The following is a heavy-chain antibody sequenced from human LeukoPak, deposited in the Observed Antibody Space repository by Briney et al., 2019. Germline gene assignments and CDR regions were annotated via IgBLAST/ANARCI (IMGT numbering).Heavy chain of an antibody. CDR2: VFYTGST. Sequence: SETLSLTCTVSGGSISRHYWSWIRQPPGKGLEWIGYVFYTGSTNYNPSLKSRVTISVDTSKNQFSLKLSSVTAADTAVYYCARGLAVAGTLFDYWGQGTLVTVSS. D-gene: IGHD6-19*01. V-gene: IGHV4-59*11. CDR1: GGSISRHY. CDR3: ARGLAVAGTLFDY. J-gene: IGHJ4*02.